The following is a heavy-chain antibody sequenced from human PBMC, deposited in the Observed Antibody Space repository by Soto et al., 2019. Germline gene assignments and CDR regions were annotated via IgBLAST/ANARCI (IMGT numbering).Heavy chain of an antibody. D-gene: IGHD4-17*01. V-gene: IGHV3-30*18. CDR3: AKLPYGDYAEFDY. CDR2: ISYDGSDK. Sequence: QVPLVESGGGVVQPGRSLGLSCAASGFTFSRYGMHWVRQAPGKGLEWVAVISYDGSDKYYADSVKGRFTISRDNSKNTLYLQMNSLRPEDTAVYYCAKLPYGDYAEFDYWGQGTLVTVSS. CDR1: GFTFSRYG. J-gene: IGHJ4*02.